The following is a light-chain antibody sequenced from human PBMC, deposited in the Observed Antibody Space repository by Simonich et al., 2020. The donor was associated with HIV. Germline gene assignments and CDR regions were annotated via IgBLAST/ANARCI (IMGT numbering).Light chain of an antibody. CDR2: KAS. Sequence: DIQMTQSPSTLSASVGDRVTITCRASQSISSWLAWYQQKPGKAPKLLIYKASSLESGVPSRFSGSGSGTEFTLTISSLQPDDHATYYCQQYDNLPWTFGQGTKVEIK. CDR1: QSISSW. V-gene: IGKV1-5*03. J-gene: IGKJ1*01. CDR3: QQYDNLPWT.